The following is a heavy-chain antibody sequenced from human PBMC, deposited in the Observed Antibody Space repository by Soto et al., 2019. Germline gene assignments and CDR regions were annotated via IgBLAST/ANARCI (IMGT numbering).Heavy chain of an antibody. CDR2: IWYDGSDK. CDR1: GFTFSSYG. CDR3: ATDQGIT. Sequence: SLRLSCAASGFTFSSYGMHRVRQPPGKGLEWVAVIWYDGSDKYYADSVKGRFTISRDNSKNTLYLQMNSLRAEDTAVYYCATDQGITWGQGTLVTVSS. V-gene: IGHV3-33*01. D-gene: IGHD3-10*01. J-gene: IGHJ5*02.